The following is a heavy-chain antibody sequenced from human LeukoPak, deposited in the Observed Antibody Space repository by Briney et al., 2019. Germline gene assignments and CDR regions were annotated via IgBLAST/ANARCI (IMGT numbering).Heavy chain of an antibody. D-gene: IGHD7-27*01. J-gene: IGHJ4*02. CDR2: IYPGDSAT. Sequence: PGESLKISCKGSGYSFSSYWIAWVRQMPGKGLEWMGIIYPGDSATKYSPSFQGHVTVSADKSISTAYLQWSSLKASDTAMYYCARQNWGVDYWGQGTLVTVS. CDR3: ARQNWGVDY. CDR1: GYSFSSYW. V-gene: IGHV5-51*01.